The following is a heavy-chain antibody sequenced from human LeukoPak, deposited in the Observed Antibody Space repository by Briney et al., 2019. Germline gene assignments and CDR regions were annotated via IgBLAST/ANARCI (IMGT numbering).Heavy chain of an antibody. CDR3: AGVGTGPAAIFDY. CDR1: GGSISSSSYY. Sequence: SETLSLTCTVSGGSISSSSYYWGWIRQPPGKGLEWIGSIYYSGSTYYNPSLKSRVTISVDTSKNQFSLKLSSVTAADTAVYYRAGVGTGPAAIFDYWGQGTLVTVSS. CDR2: IYYSGST. J-gene: IGHJ4*02. V-gene: IGHV4-39*07. D-gene: IGHD2-2*01.